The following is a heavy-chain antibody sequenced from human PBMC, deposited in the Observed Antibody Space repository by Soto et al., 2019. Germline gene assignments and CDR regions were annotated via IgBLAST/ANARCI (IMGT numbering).Heavy chain of an antibody. CDR2: IWYDGSNK. CDR1: GFTFSNYG. J-gene: IGHJ4*02. Sequence: QVQLVESGGGVVQPGRSLRLSCAASGFTFSNYGMHWVRQAPGKGLEWVAVIWYDGSNKYYADSVKGRFTISRDNSKNTLYLQMNSLRAEDTAVYYCAREGKDIVGTVRPYYFDYWGQGTLVTVSS. D-gene: IGHD5-12*01. CDR3: AREGKDIVGTVRPYYFDY. V-gene: IGHV3-33*01.